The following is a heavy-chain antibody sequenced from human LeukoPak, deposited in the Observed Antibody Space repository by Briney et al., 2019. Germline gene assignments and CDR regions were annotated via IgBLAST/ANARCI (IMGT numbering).Heavy chain of an antibody. CDR1: GYTFTGYY. Sequence: ASVKVSCKASGYTFTGYYMHWVRQAPGQGLEWMGWINPNSGGTNYAQKFQGRVTMTRDTSISTAYMELSSLRPDDTAIYYCARGIAGTSCYGPSCNWFDPWGQGTLVTVSS. J-gene: IGHJ5*02. D-gene: IGHD2-2*01. CDR2: INPNSGGT. CDR3: ARGIAGTSCYGPSCNWFDP. V-gene: IGHV1-2*02.